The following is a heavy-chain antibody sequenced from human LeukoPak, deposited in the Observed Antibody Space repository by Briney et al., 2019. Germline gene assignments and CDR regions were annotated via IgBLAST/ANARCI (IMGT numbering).Heavy chain of an antibody. V-gene: IGHV1-69*05. CDR3: ARVGRSRGSLPNSYYYMDV. J-gene: IGHJ6*03. CDR2: IIPIFGST. CDR1: GDIFNSYS. D-gene: IGHD1-26*01. Sequence: SVEVSCNASGDIFNSYSVSWVRQAPGQGLEWMGGIIPIFGSTNYAQKFQGRVTITTDQSTRTAYMELNSLSSDDTAVYYCARVGRSRGSLPNSYYYMDVWGKGTTVTVSS.